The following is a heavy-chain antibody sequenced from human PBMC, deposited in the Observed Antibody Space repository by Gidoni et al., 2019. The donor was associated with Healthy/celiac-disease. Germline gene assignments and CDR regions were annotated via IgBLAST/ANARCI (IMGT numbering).Heavy chain of an antibody. CDR3: VKDGIAAAGSPGY. V-gene: IGHV3-64D*06. D-gene: IGHD6-13*01. Sequence: EVQLVESGGGLVQPGGSLRLSCSASGLPFSSYAMHWVRKAPGKGLEYVSAISSNGGSTYYADSVKGRFTISRDNSKNTLYLQMSSLRAEDTAVYYCVKDGIAAAGSPGYWGQGTLVTVSS. CDR1: GLPFSSYA. CDR2: ISSNGGST. J-gene: IGHJ4*02.